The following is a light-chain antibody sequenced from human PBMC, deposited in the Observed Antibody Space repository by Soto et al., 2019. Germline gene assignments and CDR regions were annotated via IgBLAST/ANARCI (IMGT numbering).Light chain of an antibody. Sequence: SSLTASVRAIDTITCRATQAIGSWLAWYQQKPGEAPKLLIYAASRLHSGVPPRFSGSGSGTDFTLTISRLEPEDFATYYCQQYNSNPPTFGQGTKVDIK. CDR3: QQYNSNPPT. CDR2: AAS. V-gene: IGKV1D-16*01. CDR1: QAIGSW. J-gene: IGKJ1*01.